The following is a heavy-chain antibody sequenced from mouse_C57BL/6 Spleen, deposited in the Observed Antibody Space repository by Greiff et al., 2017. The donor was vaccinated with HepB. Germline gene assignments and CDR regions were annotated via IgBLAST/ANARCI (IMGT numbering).Heavy chain of an antibody. D-gene: IGHD1-1*01. CDR2: IWTGGGT. Sequence: VHLVESGPGLVAPSQSLSITCTVSGFSLTSYAISWVRQPPGKGLEWLGVIWTGGGTNYNSALKSRLSISKDNSKSQVFLKMKSLQTDDTARYYCARKGDYYGSTAMDYWGQGTSVTVSS. CDR3: ARKGDYYGSTAMDY. V-gene: IGHV2-9-1*01. J-gene: IGHJ4*01. CDR1: GFSLTSYA.